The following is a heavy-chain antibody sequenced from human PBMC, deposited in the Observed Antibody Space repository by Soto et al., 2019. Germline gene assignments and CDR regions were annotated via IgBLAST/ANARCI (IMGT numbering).Heavy chain of an antibody. CDR1: GYTFTSYD. J-gene: IGHJ5*02. V-gene: IGHV1-8*01. D-gene: IGHD3-9*01. CDR3: ARDSDYDILTGYYNVLGGRLDP. CDR2: MNPNSGNT. Sequence: QVQLVQSGAEVKKPGASVKVSCKASGYTFTSYDINWVRQATGQGLEWMGWMNPNSGNTGYAQKFQGRVTMTRNTSISTAYMELSSLRSEDTAVYYCARDSDYDILTGYYNVLGGRLDPWGQGTLFTVSS.